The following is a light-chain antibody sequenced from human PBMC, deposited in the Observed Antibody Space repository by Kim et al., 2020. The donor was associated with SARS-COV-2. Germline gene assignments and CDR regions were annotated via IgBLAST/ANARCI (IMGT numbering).Light chain of an antibody. J-gene: IGLJ1*01. CDR3: GTWDSSLSAGI. CDR2: DNN. V-gene: IGLV1-51*01. CDR1: SSNIVNNY. Sequence: GQKVTSSCSGSSSNIVNNYVAWYQQLPGTAPKLRIYDNNKRPSVIPDRFSGSKSGTSATLGITGLQTGDEADYYCGTWDSSLSAGIFGTGTKVTVL.